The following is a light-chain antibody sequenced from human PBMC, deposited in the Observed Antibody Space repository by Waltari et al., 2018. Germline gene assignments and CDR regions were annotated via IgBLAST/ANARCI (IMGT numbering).Light chain of an antibody. CDR3: QQYYSGLT. V-gene: IGKV4-1*01. CDR2: WAS. CDR1: QTILYNSNNKYY. Sequence: DIVMTQSPDSLSLSLGDRATINCKSSQTILYNSNNKYYLSWYQQKPGQPPKLLIYWASTRDSGVPDRFSGSGSGTDFTLAISSLQAEDVAVYYCQQYYSGLTFGGGTRVEIK. J-gene: IGKJ4*01.